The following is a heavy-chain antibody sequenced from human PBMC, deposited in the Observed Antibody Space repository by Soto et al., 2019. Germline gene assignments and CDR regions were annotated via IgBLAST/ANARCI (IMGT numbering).Heavy chain of an antibody. CDR2: MNPNSGNT. CDR1: GYTFTSYD. V-gene: IGHV1-8*01. D-gene: IGHD5-12*01. Sequence: ASVKVSCKASGYTFTSYDINWLRQATGQGLEWMGWMNPNSGNTGYAQKFQGRVTMTRNTSISTAYMELSSLRSEDTAVYYCARGGYSGYDFAFDIWGQGTMVTVSS. J-gene: IGHJ3*02. CDR3: ARGGYSGYDFAFDI.